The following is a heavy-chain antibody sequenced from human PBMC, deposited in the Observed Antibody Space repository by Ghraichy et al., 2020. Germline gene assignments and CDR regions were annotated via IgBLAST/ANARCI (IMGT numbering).Heavy chain of an antibody. D-gene: IGHD3-16*01. Sequence: ESLNISCTVSGGSISSSSYYWGWIRQPPGKGLEWIGSIYYSGSTYYNPSLKSRVTISVDTSKNQFSLKLSSVTAADTAVYYCARQWLQYDYVWGSHFDYWGQGTLVTVSS. CDR1: GGSISSSSYY. CDR2: IYYSGST. CDR3: ARQWLQYDYVWGSHFDY. V-gene: IGHV4-39*01. J-gene: IGHJ4*02.